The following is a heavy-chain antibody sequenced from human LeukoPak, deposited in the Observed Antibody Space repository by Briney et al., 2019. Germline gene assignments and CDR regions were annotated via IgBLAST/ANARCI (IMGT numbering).Heavy chain of an antibody. J-gene: IGHJ5*02. CDR1: GGSISSYY. CDR3: PRSSGWYKWFDP. Sequence: SETLSLTCTVSGGSISSYYWSWIRQPPEKGLEWIGYIYYSGSTDYNPSLKNQVTISVDTSKNQFSLNLSSLSAPHTPISYFPRSSGWYKWFDPWGQGTLVTVSS. CDR2: IYYSGST. D-gene: IGHD6-19*01. V-gene: IGHV4-59*01.